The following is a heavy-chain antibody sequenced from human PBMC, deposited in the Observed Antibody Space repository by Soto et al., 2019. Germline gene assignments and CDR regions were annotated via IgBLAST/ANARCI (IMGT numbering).Heavy chain of an antibody. CDR2: ISPKSGSI. D-gene: IGHD3-22*01. CDR3: VKDPDSNSWHSGDV. J-gene: IGHJ6*02. V-gene: IGHV1-18*01. Sequence: RASVKVSCKTSGYTFTRNGISWVRQAPGQGLEWMGWISPKSGSIKYAQKFQGRVIMTTDTSTSTAYMELRSLRSDDTAVYYCVKDPDSNSWHSGDVWGPGTTVTVYS. CDR1: GYTFTRNG.